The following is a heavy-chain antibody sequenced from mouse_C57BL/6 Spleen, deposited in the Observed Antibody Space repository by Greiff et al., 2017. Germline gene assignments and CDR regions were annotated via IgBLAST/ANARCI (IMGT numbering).Heavy chain of an antibody. J-gene: IGHJ4*01. CDR1: GYSFTGYY. CDR3: ARAYDGYRVYAMDY. CDR2: INPSTGGT. Sequence: VQLQQSGPELVKPGASVKISCKASGYSFTGYYMNWVKQSPEKSLEWIGEINPSTGGTTYNQKFKAKATLTVDKSSSTAYMQLKSLTSEDSAVYYCARAYDGYRVYAMDYWGQGTSVTVSS. V-gene: IGHV1-42*01. D-gene: IGHD2-3*01.